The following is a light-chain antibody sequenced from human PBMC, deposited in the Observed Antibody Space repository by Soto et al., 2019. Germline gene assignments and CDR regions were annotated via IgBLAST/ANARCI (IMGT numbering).Light chain of an antibody. CDR1: QSVSTK. V-gene: IGKV3-15*01. CDR3: QQTYSSPLT. CDR2: GAS. J-gene: IGKJ4*01. Sequence: EVVMTQSAATLSASSGERATLSCRASQSVSTKLAWYQQKPGQAPRLLIYGASTRATGIPARFSGSGSGTEFTLTISSLQSEDFATYYCQQTYSSPLTFGGGTKVDIK.